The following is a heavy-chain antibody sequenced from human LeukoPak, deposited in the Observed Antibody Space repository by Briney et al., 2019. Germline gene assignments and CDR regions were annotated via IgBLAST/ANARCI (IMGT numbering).Heavy chain of an antibody. J-gene: IGHJ6*03. CDR2: IYYSGST. CDR3: ARAITYDSSSYYSYMDV. D-gene: IGHD3-22*01. CDR1: GGSINTRDHY. Sequence: SETLSLTCTVSGGSINTRDHYWGWIRQPPGKGLEWIGRIYYSGSTSYSPSLKSRVTLSVDMSKNQFSLKLTSVTAADTAVYYCARAITYDSSSYYSYMDVWGKGSTVTVSS. V-gene: IGHV4-39*01.